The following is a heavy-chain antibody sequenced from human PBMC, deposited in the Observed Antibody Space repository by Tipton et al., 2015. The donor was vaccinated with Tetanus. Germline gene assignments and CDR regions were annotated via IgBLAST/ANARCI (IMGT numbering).Heavy chain of an antibody. CDR1: GGSISSYY. V-gene: IGHV4-59*01. Sequence: TLSLTCTVSGGSISSYYWSWIRQPTGKGLEWIGYIYYSGSTNYNPSLKSRVTISVDTSKNQFSLKLSSVTAADTAVYYCARVMGYYDSSGYYYWFDPWGQGTLVTVAS. CDR2: IYYSGST. CDR3: ARVMGYYDSSGYYYWFDP. J-gene: IGHJ5*02. D-gene: IGHD3-22*01.